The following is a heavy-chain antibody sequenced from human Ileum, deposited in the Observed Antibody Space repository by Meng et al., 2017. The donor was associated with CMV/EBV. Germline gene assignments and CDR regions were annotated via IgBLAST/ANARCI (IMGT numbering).Heavy chain of an antibody. CDR1: GYTFTSYG. Sequence: VSVKVSCKASGYTFTSYGISWVRQAPGQGLEWMGWISAYNGNTNYAQKLQGRVTMTTDTSTSTAYMELRSLRSDDTAVYYCARIAASYYYYGMDVWGQGTTVTVSS. CDR2: ISAYNGNT. V-gene: IGHV1-18*01. CDR3: ARIAASYYYYGMDV. J-gene: IGHJ6*02. D-gene: IGHD6-6*01.